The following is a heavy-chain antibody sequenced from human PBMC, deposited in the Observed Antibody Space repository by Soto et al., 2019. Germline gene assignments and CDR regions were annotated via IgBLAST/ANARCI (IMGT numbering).Heavy chain of an antibody. CDR3: ARVPQYDRPRYMARDAFDI. CDR2: IWYDGSNK. D-gene: IGHD1-1*01. V-gene: IGHV3-33*01. CDR1: GFTFSSYG. Sequence: GGSLRLSCAACGFTFSSYGMHWVRQAPGKGLEWVAVIWYDGSNKYYADSVKGRFTISRDNSKNTLYLQMNSLRAEDTAVYYCARVPQYDRPRYMARDAFDIWGQGTMVTVSS. J-gene: IGHJ3*02.